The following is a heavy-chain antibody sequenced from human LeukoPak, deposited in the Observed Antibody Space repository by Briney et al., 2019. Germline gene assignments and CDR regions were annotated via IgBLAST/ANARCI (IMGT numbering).Heavy chain of an antibody. D-gene: IGHD1-26*01. V-gene: IGHV3-33*06. CDR3: AKDDDVGATTATDY. CDR1: GFTFIRYG. CDR2: IWSDGSYK. Sequence: PGGSLRLSCAASGFTFIRYGMHWVRQAPGKGLEWVTVIWSDGSYKYYANSVKGRFTISRDNSKSTLYLQMDSLRAEDTAVYYCAKDDDVGATTATDYWGQGTLLTVSS. J-gene: IGHJ4*02.